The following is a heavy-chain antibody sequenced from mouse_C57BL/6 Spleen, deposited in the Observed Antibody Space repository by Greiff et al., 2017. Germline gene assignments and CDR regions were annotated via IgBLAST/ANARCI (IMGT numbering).Heavy chain of an antibody. D-gene: IGHD2-5*01. J-gene: IGHJ4*01. CDR2: IYPGDGDT. Sequence: VQLQQSGPELVKPGASVKISCKASGYAFSSSWMNWVKQRPGKGLEWIGRIYPGDGDTNYNGKFKGKATLTADKSSSTAYMQLSSLTSEDSEVYFCERQCYSNYPCYAMDYWGQGTSVTVSS. V-gene: IGHV1-82*01. CDR3: ERQCYSNYPCYAMDY. CDR1: GYAFSSSW.